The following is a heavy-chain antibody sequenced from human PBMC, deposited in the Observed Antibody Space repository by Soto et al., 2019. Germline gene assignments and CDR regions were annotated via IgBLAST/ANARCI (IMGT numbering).Heavy chain of an antibody. V-gene: IGHV4-39*01. D-gene: IGHD3-16*01. CDR2: IYYSGYT. J-gene: IGHJ6*02. CDR1: GGSISSSSYY. Sequence: PSETLSLTCTVSGGSISSSSYYWGWIRQPPGKGLEWIGSIYYSGYTYYNTSLKSRVTISVDTSKNQFYLKLNTMTAAGTVVFYCARHNGPLYVGYYYDMDVWGQGTTVTVSS. CDR3: ARHNGPLYVGYYYDMDV.